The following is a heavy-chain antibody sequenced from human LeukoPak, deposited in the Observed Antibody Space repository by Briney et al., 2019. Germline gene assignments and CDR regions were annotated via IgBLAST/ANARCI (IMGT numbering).Heavy chain of an antibody. CDR1: GFTFSSYA. D-gene: IGHD6-13*01. J-gene: IGHJ4*02. CDR2: ISGSGGTT. V-gene: IGHV3-23*01. Sequence: GGSLRLSCAASGFTFSSYAMSWVRQAPGKGLEWVSAISGSGGTTYYADSVKGRFTISRDNSKNTLYLQMNNLRAEDTAVYYCARGSSSCYYWGQGTLVTVSS. CDR3: ARGSSSCYY.